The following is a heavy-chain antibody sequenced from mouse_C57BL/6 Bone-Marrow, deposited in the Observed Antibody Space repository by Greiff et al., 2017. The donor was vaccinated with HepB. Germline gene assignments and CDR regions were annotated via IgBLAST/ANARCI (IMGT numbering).Heavy chain of an antibody. Sequence: QQSCKASGYTFTSYWMHWVKQRPGRGLEWIGRIDPTSGGTKYNEKFKSKATLTVDKPSSTAYMQLSSLTSEDSAVYYCARSRGFAYWGQGTLVTVSA. CDR3: ARSRGFAY. CDR2: IDPTSGGT. J-gene: IGHJ3*01. D-gene: IGHD1-1*01. CDR1: GYTFTSYW. V-gene: IGHV1-72*01.